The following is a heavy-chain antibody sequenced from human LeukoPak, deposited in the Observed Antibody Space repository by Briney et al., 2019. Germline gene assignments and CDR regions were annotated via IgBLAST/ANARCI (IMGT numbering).Heavy chain of an antibody. CDR3: ARAQPNDYGDHGSFDY. D-gene: IGHD4-17*01. CDR1: GYTFTSSD. CDR2: MNPNSGNT. J-gene: IGHJ4*02. Sequence: ASVKVSCKASGYTFTSSDFNWVRQATGQGLEWMGWMNPNSGNTGYAQKFQGRVTMTRDTSISTAYMELSSLRSEDTAVYYCARAQPNDYGDHGSFDYWGQGTLVTVSS. V-gene: IGHV1-8*01.